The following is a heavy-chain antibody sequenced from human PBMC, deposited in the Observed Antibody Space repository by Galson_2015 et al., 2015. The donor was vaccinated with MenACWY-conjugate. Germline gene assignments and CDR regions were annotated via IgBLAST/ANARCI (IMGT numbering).Heavy chain of an antibody. J-gene: IGHJ3*02. D-gene: IGHD5-24*01. Sequence: VRQDPGKGLEWVAVVSYDGSTKYYADSVKGRFTISRDNSNNTVSLQMNSLRPEDTAVYYCVRAEGWLRSAFDIWGQGTMVTVSS. V-gene: IGHV3-30*01. CDR3: VRAEGWLRSAFDI. CDR2: VSYDGSTK.